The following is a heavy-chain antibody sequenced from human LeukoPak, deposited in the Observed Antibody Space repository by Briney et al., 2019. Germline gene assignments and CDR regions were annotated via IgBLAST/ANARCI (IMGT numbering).Heavy chain of an antibody. CDR3: ARDLSNRGYDYGSSWGSV. D-gene: IGHD5-12*01. V-gene: IGHV3-66*01. CDR2: IYSGGST. CDR1: GFTVSSNY. J-gene: IGHJ4*02. Sequence: PGGSLRLSCAASGFTVSSNYMSWVRQAPGKGLEWVSVIYSGGSTYYADSVKGRFTISRDNSKNTLYLQMNSPRAEDTAVYYCARDLSNRGYDYGSSWGSVWGQGTLVTVSS.